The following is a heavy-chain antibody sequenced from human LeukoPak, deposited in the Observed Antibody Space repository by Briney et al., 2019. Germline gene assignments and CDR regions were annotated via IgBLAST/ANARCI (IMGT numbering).Heavy chain of an antibody. CDR1: GFTCNDFA. J-gene: IGHJ3*01. V-gene: IGHV3-23*01. CDR2: IADAGT. Sequence: PGGSLRLFCAASGFTCNDFAMTWVRQAPGKGLEWVSTIADAGTYYADSVKGRFIISRDNSKNMLYLQLNSLRADDTAMYYCARNLGPFDVRGHGTMVTVSS. CDR3: ARNLGPFDV. D-gene: IGHD3-16*01.